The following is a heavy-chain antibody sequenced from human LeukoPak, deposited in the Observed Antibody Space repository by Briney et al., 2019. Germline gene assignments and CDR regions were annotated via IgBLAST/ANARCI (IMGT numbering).Heavy chain of an antibody. J-gene: IGHJ4*02. CDR1: GFTFSAYY. D-gene: IGHD5-18*01. Sequence: GGSLRLSCAASGFTFSAYYMTWIRQAPGKGLEWVSYISSSIITKYYADSVKGRFTISRDNAKNSLYLQMNSLRAEDTAVYYCARDQELWFYSKTLTFDYWGQGTLVTVSS. CDR2: ISSSIITK. CDR3: ARDQELWFYSKTLTFDY. V-gene: IGHV3-11*01.